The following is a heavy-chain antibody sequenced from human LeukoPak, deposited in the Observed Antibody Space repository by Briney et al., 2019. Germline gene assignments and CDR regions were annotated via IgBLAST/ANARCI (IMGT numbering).Heavy chain of an antibody. CDR1: GSTFSSYA. CDR3: ARARSAYSSGYYYCMDV. Sequence: GSLRLSCAASGSTFSSYAMHWGRQAPGKGLEWVAVISYDGSNKYYADSVKGRLTSSSDKSKNTLYLQMTTLRDEATAVYYCARARSAYSSGYYYCMDVWGKGTTVTVSS. CDR2: ISYDGSNK. V-gene: IGHV3-30-3*01. J-gene: IGHJ6*03. D-gene: IGHD5-18*01.